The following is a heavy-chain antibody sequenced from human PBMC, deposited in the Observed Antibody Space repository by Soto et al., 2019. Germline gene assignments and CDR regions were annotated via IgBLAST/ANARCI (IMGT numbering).Heavy chain of an antibody. Sequence: SETLSLTCTVSGGSISRSSYYWGWIRQPPGKGLEWIGNIYYSGNTYYNPSLQSRVAISVDTSKNQFSLKLTSATDADTAVYYCARRITRPERFDYWGQGALVTVSS. CDR1: GGSISRSSYY. D-gene: IGHD1-20*01. V-gene: IGHV4-39*01. CDR3: ARRITRPERFDY. CDR2: IYYSGNT. J-gene: IGHJ4*02.